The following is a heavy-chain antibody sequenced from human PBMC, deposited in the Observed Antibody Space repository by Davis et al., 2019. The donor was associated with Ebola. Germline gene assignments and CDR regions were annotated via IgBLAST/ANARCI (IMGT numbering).Heavy chain of an antibody. J-gene: IGHJ6*03. D-gene: IGHD2-8*01. CDR3: QWCHYFYYMDV. Sequence: GESLKISCAASGFDFSTAWMSWIRQAPGKGLEWVGRSKSKNAGGTVDYAASVKGRFTISRDDSKNTLYLQMNSLNPEDTAVYYCQWCHYFYYMDVWGRGATVTVSS. V-gene: IGHV3-15*01. CDR1: GFDFSTAW. CDR2: SKSKNAGGTV.